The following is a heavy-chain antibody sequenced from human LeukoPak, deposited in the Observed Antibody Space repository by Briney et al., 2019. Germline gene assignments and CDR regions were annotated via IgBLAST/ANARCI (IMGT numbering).Heavy chain of an antibody. V-gene: IGHV1-69*04. Sequence: SVKVSCKASGGIFSSYAISWVRQAPGQGLEWMGRIIPILGIANYAQKFQGRVTITADKSTSTAYMELSRLRSDDTAVYYCARVPSRREYSYGNWFDPWGQGTLVTVSS. J-gene: IGHJ5*02. CDR3: ARVPSRREYSYGNWFDP. CDR1: GGIFSSYA. D-gene: IGHD5-18*01. CDR2: IIPILGIA.